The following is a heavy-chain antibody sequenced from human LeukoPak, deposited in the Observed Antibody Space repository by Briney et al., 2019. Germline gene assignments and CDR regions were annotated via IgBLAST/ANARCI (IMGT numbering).Heavy chain of an antibody. CDR1: GYTFTGYY. D-gene: IGHD3-3*01. CDR3: ARTYYDFRSGFSWFDP. Sequence: ASVKVSCKASGYTFTGYYMHWVRQAPGQGLEWMGWINPNSGGTNYAQKFQGRVTMTRDTSISTAYMELSRLRSDDTAVYYCARTYYDFRSGFSWFDPWGQGTLVTVSS. CDR2: INPNSGGT. V-gene: IGHV1-2*02. J-gene: IGHJ5*02.